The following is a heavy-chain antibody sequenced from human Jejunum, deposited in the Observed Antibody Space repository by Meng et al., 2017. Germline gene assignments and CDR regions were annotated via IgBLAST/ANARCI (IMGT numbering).Heavy chain of an antibody. V-gene: IGHV6-1*01. CDR3: ARKAVAVGTFDY. CDR1: GDSVSSNSAA. D-gene: IGHD6-19*01. CDR2: TYYRSKWSS. J-gene: IGHJ4*02. Sequence: QGQLPEAGPGLVKPSPTLSRTCSISGDSVSSNSAAWNWIRQSASRGLEWLGRTYYRSKWSSDYAVSVRSRITINTDTSKNQFSLQLNSVTPEDTAVYYCARKAVAVGTFDYWGQGTLVTVSS.